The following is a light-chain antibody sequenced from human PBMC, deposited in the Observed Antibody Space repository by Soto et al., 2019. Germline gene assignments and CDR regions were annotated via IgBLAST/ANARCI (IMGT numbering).Light chain of an antibody. CDR3: SSYAGNNNVV. V-gene: IGLV2-8*01. Sequence: QSALTQPPSASGSPGQSVTISCTGTSGDVGGYNYVSWYQQHPGKAPKLMIYEVTKRPSGVPDRFSGSKSGNTASLTVSGLQAEDEADYYCSSYAGNNNVVFGTGTKVTVL. J-gene: IGLJ1*01. CDR2: EVT. CDR1: SGDVGGYNY.